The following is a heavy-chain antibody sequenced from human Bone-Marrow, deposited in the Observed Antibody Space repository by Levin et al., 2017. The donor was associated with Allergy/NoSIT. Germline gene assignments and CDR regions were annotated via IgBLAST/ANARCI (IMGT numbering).Heavy chain of an antibody. CDR2: IIPIFNTP. Sequence: KISCKASGGIFNSLSINWVRQAPGQGLEWLGGIIPIFNTPSYAQKFQGRLTITADESTTTAYMDLSGLRSDDTAVYYCAKDSSVGAFDVWGQGTLVSVS. CDR3: AKDSSVGAFDV. CDR1: GGIFNSLS. D-gene: IGHD2-2*01. V-gene: IGHV1-69*01. J-gene: IGHJ3*01.